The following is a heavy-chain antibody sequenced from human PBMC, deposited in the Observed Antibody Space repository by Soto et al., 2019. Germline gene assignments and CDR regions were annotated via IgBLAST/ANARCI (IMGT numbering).Heavy chain of an antibody. CDR3: ARHAHYDILTGSISFLDY. CDR2: IDPSDSYT. V-gene: IGHV5-10-1*01. J-gene: IGHJ4*02. D-gene: IGHD3-9*01. CDR1: GYSFTSYW. Sequence: GESLKISCKGSGYSFTSYWISWVRQMPGKGLEWMGRIDPSDSYTNYSPSFQGHVTISADKSISTAYLQWSSLKASDTAMYYCARHAHYDILTGSISFLDYWGQGTLVTV.